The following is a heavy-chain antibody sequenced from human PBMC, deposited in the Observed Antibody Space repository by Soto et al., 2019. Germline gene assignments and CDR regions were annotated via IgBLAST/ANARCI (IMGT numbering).Heavy chain of an antibody. CDR3: ERFVVVVAATPGNWFDP. V-gene: IGHV1-69*13. J-gene: IGHJ5*02. Sequence: SVKVSCKASGGTFSSYAISWVRQAPGQGLEWMGGIIPIFGTANYAQKFQGRVTITADESTSTAYMELSSLRSEDTAVYYCERFVVVVAATPGNWFDPWGQGTLVTVSS. CDR2: IIPIFGTA. CDR1: GGTFSSYA. D-gene: IGHD2-15*01.